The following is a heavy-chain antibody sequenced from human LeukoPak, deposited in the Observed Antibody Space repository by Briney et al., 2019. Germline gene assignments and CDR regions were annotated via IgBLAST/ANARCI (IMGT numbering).Heavy chain of an antibody. D-gene: IGHD5-18*01. CDR2: INPNNGGT. J-gene: IGHJ4*02. Sequence: ASVKVSCKSSGYTFNGYYMHWVRQAPGQGLEWMGWINPNNGGTKYAQNFQGRVTTTRDTSISTAYMELDRLRFDDTAVYYCARGTLGGYSYGYGMGYWGQGTLVTVSS. CDR1: GYTFNGYY. CDR3: ARGTLGGYSYGYGMGY. V-gene: IGHV1-2*02.